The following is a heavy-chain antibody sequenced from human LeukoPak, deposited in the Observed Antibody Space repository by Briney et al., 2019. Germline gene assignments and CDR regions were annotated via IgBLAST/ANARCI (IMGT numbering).Heavy chain of an antibody. D-gene: IGHD2-2*01. CDR3: ARGPTYQPIDY. V-gene: IGHV4-39*02. CDR2: IHYSETA. Sequence: PSETLSLTCTVSGGSISSSSYYWGWIRQPPGRGLEWIASIHYSETAYYNPSLKSRVTISVDTSKNDFSLKLSSVTAADTAVYYCARGPTYQPIDYWGQGTLVTVSS. CDR1: GGSISSSSYY. J-gene: IGHJ4*02.